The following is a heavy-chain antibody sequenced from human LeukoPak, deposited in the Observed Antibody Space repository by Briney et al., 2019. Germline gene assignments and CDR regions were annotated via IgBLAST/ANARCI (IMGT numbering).Heavy chain of an antibody. V-gene: IGHV4-34*01. Sequence: PSETLSLTCAVYGGSFSGYYWSWIRQPPGKGLEWIGEINHSGSTNYNPSLKSRVTISVDTSKNQFSLKLSSVTAAATAVYYFARGKRISSPLVNYWGQGTLVTVSS. CDR1: GGSFSGYY. CDR3: ARGKRISSPLVNY. D-gene: IGHD6-6*01. CDR2: INHSGST. J-gene: IGHJ4*02.